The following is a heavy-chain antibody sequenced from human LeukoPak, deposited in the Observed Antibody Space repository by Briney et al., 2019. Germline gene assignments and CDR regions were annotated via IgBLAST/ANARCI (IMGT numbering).Heavy chain of an antibody. V-gene: IGHV4-39*02. J-gene: IGHJ4*02. CDR2: IYYSGST. Sequence: SETLSLTCTVSGGSISSSSYYWGWIRQPPGKGLEWIGSIYYSGSTYYNPSLKSRVTISVDTSKNQFSLKLSSVTAADTAVYYCARDYYDSSLTYFDYWGQRTLVTVSS. D-gene: IGHD3-22*01. CDR3: ARDYYDSSLTYFDY. CDR1: GGSISSSSYY.